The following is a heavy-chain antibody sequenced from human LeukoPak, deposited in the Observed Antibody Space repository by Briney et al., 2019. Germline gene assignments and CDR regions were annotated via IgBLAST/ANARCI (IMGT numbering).Heavy chain of an antibody. D-gene: IGHD3-9*01. Sequence: SQTLSLTCTVSGGSISSGSYYWSWIRQPAGKGLEWIGRIYTSGSTNYNPSLKSRVTISVDTSKNQFSLKLSSVTAADTAVYYCARVRSYYDILTGYSFDYWGQGTLVTVSS. J-gene: IGHJ4*02. CDR2: IYTSGST. CDR3: ARVRSYYDILTGYSFDY. CDR1: GGSISSGSYY. V-gene: IGHV4-61*02.